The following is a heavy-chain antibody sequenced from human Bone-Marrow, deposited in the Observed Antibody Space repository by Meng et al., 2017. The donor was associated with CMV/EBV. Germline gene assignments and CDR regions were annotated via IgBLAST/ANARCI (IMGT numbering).Heavy chain of an antibody. CDR3: ARHGGGTYVVPAATDFDY. CDR1: GGSISSSSYY. CDR2: IYYSGST. Sequence: SETLSLACTVSGGSISSSSYYWGWIRQPPGKGLEWIGSIYYSGSTYYNPSLKSRVTISVDTSKNQFSLKLSSVTAADTAVYYCARHGGGTYVVPAATDFDYWGQGTLVTVPS. J-gene: IGHJ4*02. D-gene: IGHD2-2*01. V-gene: IGHV4-39*01.